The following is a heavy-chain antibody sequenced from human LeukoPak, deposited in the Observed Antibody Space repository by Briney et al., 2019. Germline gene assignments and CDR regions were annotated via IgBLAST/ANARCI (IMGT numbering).Heavy chain of an antibody. D-gene: IGHD1-26*01. V-gene: IGHV3-7*01. Sequence: GGSLRLSCAASGFTFSSYWMSWVRQAPGKGLEWVANIKQDGSEKYYVDSVKGRFTISRDNAKNSLYLQMNNLRAEDTAVYYCARGSGSLCFDYWGQGTLVTVSS. J-gene: IGHJ4*02. CDR3: ARGSGSLCFDY. CDR2: IKQDGSEK. CDR1: GFTFSSYW.